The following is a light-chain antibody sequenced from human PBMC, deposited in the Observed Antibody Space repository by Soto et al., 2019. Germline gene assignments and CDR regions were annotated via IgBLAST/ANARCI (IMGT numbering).Light chain of an antibody. J-gene: IGLJ3*02. CDR2: DVN. V-gene: IGLV2-14*01. CDR1: SSDFGGYNY. Sequence: QSALTQPASVSGSPGQSIAISCTGTSSDFGGYNYVSWYQQYPGKAPKLMIYDVNIRPSGVSNRFSGSKSGNTASLTISGLQAEDEADYYCSSNSVSSAVVFGGGTKVTVL. CDR3: SSNSVSSAVV.